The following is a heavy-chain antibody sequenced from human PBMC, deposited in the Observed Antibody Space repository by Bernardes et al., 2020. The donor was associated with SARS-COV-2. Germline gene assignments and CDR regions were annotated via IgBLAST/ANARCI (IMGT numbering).Heavy chain of an antibody. V-gene: IGHV1-24*01. CDR3: ATLAAGMSQLRPDFDI. J-gene: IGHJ3*02. CDR1: GYTLTELS. CDR2: FDPEDGAL. D-gene: IGHD6-25*01. Sequence: ASVKVSCKVSGYTLTELSMHWVRQVPGKGLEWMGGFDPEDGALIYAQKFQGRVTMTEDTSTDTANMELRSLRSQDTAVYYCATLAAGMSQLRPDFDIWGQGTMVTVSS.